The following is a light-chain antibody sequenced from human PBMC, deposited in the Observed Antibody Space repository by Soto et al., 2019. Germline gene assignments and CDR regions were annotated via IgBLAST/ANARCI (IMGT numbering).Light chain of an antibody. CDR1: SSDVGGYDY. J-gene: IGLJ1*01. V-gene: IGLV2-14*03. Sequence: QSVLTQPASVSGSPGQSITISCTGTSSDVGGYDYVSWYQQHPDKAPKLMIYDVSNRPSGVSSRFSGSKSGNTASLTISGLQAEDEADYYCSSYTSSRTRVFGAGTKVTVL. CDR2: DVS. CDR3: SSYTSSRTRV.